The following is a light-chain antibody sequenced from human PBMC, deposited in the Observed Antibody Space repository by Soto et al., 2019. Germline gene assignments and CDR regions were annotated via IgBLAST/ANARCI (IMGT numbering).Light chain of an antibody. V-gene: IGKV3-20*01. CDR2: AAS. CDR3: QQYGSSPPYT. J-gene: IGKJ2*01. Sequence: EIVLTQSPGTLSLSPGERATLSCRASQSVSVNSLAWYQQKGGQAPRLLIYAASTRATGVPDRFSGSGSGTDFALTISRLETEDFAVYYCQQYGSSPPYTFGQGTKLEIK. CDR1: QSVSVNS.